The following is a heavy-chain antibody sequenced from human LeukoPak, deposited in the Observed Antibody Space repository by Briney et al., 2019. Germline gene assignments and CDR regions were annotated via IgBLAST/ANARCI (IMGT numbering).Heavy chain of an antibody. CDR1: GFTFSSYS. CDR3: ARAIMVRLYYYYYMDV. V-gene: IGHV3-21*01. D-gene: IGHD5-18*01. CDR2: ISSSSSYI. J-gene: IGHJ6*03. Sequence: GGSLRLSCAASGFTFSSYSMNWVRQAPGKGLEWVSSISSSSSYIYYADSVKGRFTISRDNAKNSLYLQMNSLRAEDTAVYYCARAIMVRLYYYYYMDVWGKGTTVTVSS.